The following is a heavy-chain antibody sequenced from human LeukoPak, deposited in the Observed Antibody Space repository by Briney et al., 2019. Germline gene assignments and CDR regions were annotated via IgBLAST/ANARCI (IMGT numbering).Heavy chain of an antibody. V-gene: IGHV3-48*01. J-gene: IGHJ4*02. CDR3: ARVGGSMVRGPYFDY. CDR2: ISSSSSTI. D-gene: IGHD3-10*01. Sequence: PGGSLRLSCAASGFTFSSYSMNWVRQAPGKGLEWVSYISSSSSTIYYADSVKGRFTISRDNAKNSLYLQMNSLRAEDMAVYYCARVGGSMVRGPYFDYWGQGTLVTVSS. CDR1: GFTFSSYS.